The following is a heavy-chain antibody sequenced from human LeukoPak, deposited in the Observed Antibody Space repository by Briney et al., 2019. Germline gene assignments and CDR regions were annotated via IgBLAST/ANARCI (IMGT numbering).Heavy chain of an antibody. J-gene: IGHJ4*02. D-gene: IGHD3-10*01. CDR3: AKKGYAGSGTYSYYFDY. CDR1: GFTFSDYY. CDR2: ISSTGSTI. V-gene: IGHV3-11*01. Sequence: GGSLRLSCAASGFTFSDYYMNWIRQAPGKGLEWVSYISSTGSTIYYADSVKGRFTISKDNAKNSLYLQMNSLTAEDTAIYYCAKKGYAGSGTYSYYFDYWGQGALVAVSS.